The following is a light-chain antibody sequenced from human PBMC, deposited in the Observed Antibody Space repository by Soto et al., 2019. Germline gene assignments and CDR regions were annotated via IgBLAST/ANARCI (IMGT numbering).Light chain of an antibody. CDR1: QSVSSN. V-gene: IGKV3-20*01. Sequence: EIVMTQSPATLSVSPGERVTLSCRASQSVSSNLAWYQQKPGQAPRLLIYGASSRATGIPDRFSGSGSGTDFTLTISRLEPEDFAVYYCQHYGSLVLTFGGGTKVEIK. J-gene: IGKJ4*01. CDR3: QHYGSLVLT. CDR2: GAS.